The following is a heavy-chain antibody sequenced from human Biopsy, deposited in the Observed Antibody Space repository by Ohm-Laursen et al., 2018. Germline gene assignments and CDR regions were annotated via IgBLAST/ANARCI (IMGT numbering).Heavy chain of an antibody. Sequence: GTLSLTCRISGGSISGYYWNWIRQPPGKGLEWIGYIYNSGSTNYNPSLKSRVTISVAVDTSKSQFSLRLNSVTAADTAVYYCARATNSTGWPYYYFYGMDVWGQGTTVTVSS. CDR1: GGSISGYY. J-gene: IGHJ6*02. CDR3: ARATNSTGWPYYYFYGMDV. D-gene: IGHD2/OR15-2a*01. V-gene: IGHV4-59*01. CDR2: IYNSGST.